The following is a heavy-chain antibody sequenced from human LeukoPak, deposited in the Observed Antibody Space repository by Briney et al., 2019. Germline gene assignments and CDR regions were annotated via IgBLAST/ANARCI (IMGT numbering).Heavy chain of an antibody. Sequence: SETLSLTCTVSGGSISSGGYYWSWIRQPPGKGLEWIGYIYHSGSTYYNPSLKSRVTISVDRSKNQFALKLSSVTAADTAVYYCARGPSRAAGGGYWGQGTLVTVSS. CDR3: ARGPSRAAGGGY. J-gene: IGHJ4*02. CDR2: IYHSGST. D-gene: IGHD6-25*01. CDR1: GGSISSGGYY. V-gene: IGHV4-30-2*01.